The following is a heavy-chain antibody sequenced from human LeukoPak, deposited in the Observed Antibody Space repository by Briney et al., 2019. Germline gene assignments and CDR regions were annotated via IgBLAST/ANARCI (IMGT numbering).Heavy chain of an antibody. CDR1: GFTFSDYI. J-gene: IGHJ3*02. CDR2: IRRGANSYTT. CDR3: SRDGGESGNSAFDI. V-gene: IGHV3-72*01. D-gene: IGHD3-16*01. Sequence: GGSLRLSCAASGFTFSDYILDWVRQAPGKGLEWAGRIRRGANSYTTEYAASVKGRFTISRDDSKNSLYLHMNSLKTEDTAVYHCSRDGGESGNSAFDIWGQGTMVTVSS.